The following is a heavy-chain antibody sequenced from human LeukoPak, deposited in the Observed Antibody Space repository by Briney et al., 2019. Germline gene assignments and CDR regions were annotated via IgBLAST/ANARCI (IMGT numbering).Heavy chain of an antibody. J-gene: IGHJ4*02. V-gene: IGHV3-30*04. CDR2: ISYDGSNK. Sequence: GRSLRLSCAASGFTFSSYAMHWVRQAPGKGLEWVAVISYDGSNKYYADSVKGRFTISRDNSKNTLYLQMNSLRAEDTAVYYCARDPRSGSIAAADYWGQGTLVTVSS. D-gene: IGHD6-13*01. CDR3: ARDPRSGSIAAADY. CDR1: GFTFSSYA.